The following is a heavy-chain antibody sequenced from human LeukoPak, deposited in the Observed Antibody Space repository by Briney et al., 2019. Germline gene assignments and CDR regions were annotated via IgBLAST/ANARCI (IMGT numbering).Heavy chain of an antibody. CDR3: ARADCSSTSCYGGRNWFDP. Sequence: GASVKVSCKASGYTFTGYYMHWVRQAPGQGLEWTGWINPNSGGTNYAQKFQGRVTMTSDTFISTAYMELSRLRSDDTAVYYCARADCSSTSCYGGRNWFDPWGQGTLVTVSS. D-gene: IGHD2-2*01. J-gene: IGHJ5*02. CDR2: INPNSGGT. CDR1: GYTFTGYY. V-gene: IGHV1-2*02.